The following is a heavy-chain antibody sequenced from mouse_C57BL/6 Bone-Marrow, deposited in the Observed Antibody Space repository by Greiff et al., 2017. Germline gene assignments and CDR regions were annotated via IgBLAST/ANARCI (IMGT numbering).Heavy chain of an antibody. CDR3: ASRDYPYAMDD. CDR2: LYPGSGST. CDR1: GYTFTSYW. D-gene: IGHD5-5*01. Sequence: QVQLQQPGAELVKPGASVKMSCKASGYTFTSYWITWVKQRPGQGLEWIGDLYPGSGSTNYNEKFKSKATLTVDTSSSTAYRQLSSLTSEDSAVYYCASRDYPYAMDDWGQGTSVTVSS. J-gene: IGHJ4*01. V-gene: IGHV1-55*01.